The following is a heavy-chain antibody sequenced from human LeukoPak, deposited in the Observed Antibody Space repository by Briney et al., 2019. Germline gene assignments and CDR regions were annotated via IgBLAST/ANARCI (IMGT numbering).Heavy chain of an antibody. J-gene: IGHJ6*03. CDR3: ARRRIAAAGTYYYYYYYMDV. Sequence: SETLSLTCTVSGGSISSSIYYWGWIRQPPGKGLEWIGSIYYSGSTYYNPSLKSRVTISVDTSKNQFSLKLSSVTAADTAVYYCARRRIAAAGTYYYYYYYMDVWGKGTTVTVSS. V-gene: IGHV4-39*01. D-gene: IGHD6-13*01. CDR1: GGSISSSIYY. CDR2: IYYSGST.